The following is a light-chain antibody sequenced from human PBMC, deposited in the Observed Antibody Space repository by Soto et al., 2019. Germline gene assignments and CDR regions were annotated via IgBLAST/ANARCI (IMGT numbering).Light chain of an antibody. CDR2: GVN. CDR1: SSDVGSYNR. CDR3: ASYSLTSTIVL. V-gene: IGLV2-18*02. Sequence: QSALTQPPSVSGSPGQSVTISCTGTSSDVGSYNRVSWYQQPPGTAPKLMIYGVNNRPSGVPDRFSGSKSGNTASLTISGLRGEDEGEYYCASYSLTSTIVLFGGGTKLTVL. J-gene: IGLJ3*02.